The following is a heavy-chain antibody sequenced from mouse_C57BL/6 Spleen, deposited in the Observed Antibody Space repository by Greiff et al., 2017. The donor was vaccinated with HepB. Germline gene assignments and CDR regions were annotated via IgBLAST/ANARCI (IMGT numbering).Heavy chain of an antibody. V-gene: IGHV1-55*01. Sequence: QVQLQQPGAELVKPGASVKMSCKASGYTFTSYWITWVKQRPGQGLEWIGDIYPGSGSTNYNEKFKSKATLTVDTSSSTAYMQLSSLTSEDSAVYYCARWSYSNPYFDYWGQGTTLTVSS. J-gene: IGHJ2*01. D-gene: IGHD2-5*01. CDR1: GYTFTSYW. CDR2: IYPGSGST. CDR3: ARWSYSNPYFDY.